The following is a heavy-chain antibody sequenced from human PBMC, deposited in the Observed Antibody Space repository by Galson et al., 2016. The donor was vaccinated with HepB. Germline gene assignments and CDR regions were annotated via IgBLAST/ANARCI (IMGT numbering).Heavy chain of an antibody. Sequence: SLRLSCAASGFSFSTYAMSWVRQAPGKGLEWVSGISGSGGHTYYADSVKGRFTISRDNAKNTLYLQMNSLRVEDTAVYYCAEKRDYDFWRGYEKWGQGTLVTVSS. CDR2: ISGSGGHT. V-gene: IGHV3-23*01. J-gene: IGHJ4*02. CDR3: AEKRDYDFWRGYEK. D-gene: IGHD3-3*01. CDR1: GFSFSTYA.